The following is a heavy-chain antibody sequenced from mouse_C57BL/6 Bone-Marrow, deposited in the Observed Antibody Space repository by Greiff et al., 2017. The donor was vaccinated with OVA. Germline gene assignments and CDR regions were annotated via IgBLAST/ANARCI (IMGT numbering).Heavy chain of an antibody. CDR1: GYTFTNYW. Sequence: QVQLQQSGAELVRPGTSVKMSCKASGYTFTNYWIGWAQQRPGHGLEWIGDIYPGGGYTNYNEKFKGKATLTADKSSSTAYMQFSSLTSEDSANYYWGRGVYYGSSYDYWGQGTTLTVSS. D-gene: IGHD1-1*01. V-gene: IGHV1-63*01. CDR2: IYPGGGYT. CDR3: GRGVYYGSSYDY. J-gene: IGHJ2*01.